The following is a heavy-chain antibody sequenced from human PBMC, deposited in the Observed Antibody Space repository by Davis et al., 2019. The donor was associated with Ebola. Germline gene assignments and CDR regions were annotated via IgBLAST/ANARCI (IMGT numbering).Heavy chain of an antibody. J-gene: IGHJ5*02. D-gene: IGHD6-13*01. Sequence: SDTLSLTFAAHGGSSSGYYWSWIRQPPGMRLEWIGEINHSGGTNYNPSLKSRVTISVDTSKNQFSLKLSSVTAAETAVYYCARGVAARGHWFDPWGQGTLVTVSS. CDR1: GGSSSGYY. V-gene: IGHV4-34*01. CDR2: INHSGGT. CDR3: ARGVAARGHWFDP.